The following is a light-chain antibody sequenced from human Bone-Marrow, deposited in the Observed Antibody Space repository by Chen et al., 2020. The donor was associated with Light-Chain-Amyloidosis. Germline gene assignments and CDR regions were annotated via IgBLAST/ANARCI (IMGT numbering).Light chain of an antibody. CDR2: RND. Sequence: QSVLTQPPSASGTPGQTVTISCSGSSSNIGSNYVYWFQQLPGTAPKLLIYRNDQWPSGVPDRFSGSKSGTSASLAISGLQSEDEADYYCAAWDDSLSGWVFGGGTKLTVL. CDR3: AAWDDSLSGWV. V-gene: IGLV1-47*01. CDR1: SSNIGSNY. J-gene: IGLJ3*02.